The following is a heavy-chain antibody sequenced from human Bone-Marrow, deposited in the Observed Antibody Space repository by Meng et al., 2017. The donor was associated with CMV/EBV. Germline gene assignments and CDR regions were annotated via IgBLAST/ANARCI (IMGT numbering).Heavy chain of an antibody. CDR1: GFTFSRYD. CDR2: LPYDGSNK. V-gene: IGHV3-30*02. CDR3: AKLLTSDPSDAFDI. J-gene: IGHJ3*02. D-gene: IGHD2-15*01. Sequence: GESLKISWAASGFTFSRYDFHWVRQAPGKGLEWVAFLPYDGSNKYYADSVKGRFTISRDNSKNTLYLQMISLRAEDTAVYYCAKLLTSDPSDAFDIWGQGTMVTVSS.